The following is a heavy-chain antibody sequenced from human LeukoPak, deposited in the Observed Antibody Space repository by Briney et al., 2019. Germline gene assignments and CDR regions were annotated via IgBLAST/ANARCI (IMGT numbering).Heavy chain of an antibody. CDR3: ARVGDYALKD. Sequence: PSETLSLTCTVSGGSISSYYWSWVRQPTGKGLEWIGRIQTSGSTNYNPSLKSRVTMSLDTSKNQCTLKLFSVTAADTAVYYCARVGDYALKDWGQGTLVTVSS. CDR2: IQTSGST. D-gene: IGHD3-16*01. V-gene: IGHV4-4*07. CDR1: GGSISSYY. J-gene: IGHJ4*02.